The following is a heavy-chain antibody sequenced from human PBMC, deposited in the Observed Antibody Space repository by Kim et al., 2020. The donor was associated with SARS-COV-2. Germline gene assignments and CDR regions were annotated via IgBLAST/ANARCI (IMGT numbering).Heavy chain of an antibody. CDR2: IYYSGST. Sequence: SETLSLTCTVSGGSISSSSYYWGWIRQPPGKGLEWIGSIYYSGSTYYNPSLKSRVTISVDTSKNQFSLKLSSVTAADTAVYYCARPRYDSSGSRRGGWFDPWGQGTLVTVSS. D-gene: IGHD3-22*01. CDR1: GGSISSSSYY. V-gene: IGHV4-39*01. CDR3: ARPRYDSSGSRRGGWFDP. J-gene: IGHJ5*02.